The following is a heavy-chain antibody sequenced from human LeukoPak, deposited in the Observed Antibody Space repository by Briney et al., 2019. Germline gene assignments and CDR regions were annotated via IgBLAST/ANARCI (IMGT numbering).Heavy chain of an antibody. CDR3: ARDLIYGDYVTDAFDI. CDR1: GGSISSYY. D-gene: IGHD4-17*01. Sequence: SETLSLTCTVSGGSISSYYWSWIRQPAGKGLEWIGRIYTSGSTNYNPSLKSRVTMSVDTSKNQSSLKLSSVTAADTAVYYCARDLIYGDYVTDAFDIWGQGTMVTVSS. J-gene: IGHJ3*02. CDR2: IYTSGST. V-gene: IGHV4-4*07.